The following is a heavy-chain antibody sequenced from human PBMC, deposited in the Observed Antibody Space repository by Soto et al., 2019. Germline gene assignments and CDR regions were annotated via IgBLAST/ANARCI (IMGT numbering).Heavy chain of an antibody. Sequence: QVQLQQSGPGLVRPSETLSLTCAISGDSVTINSAAWTWIRQSPSRGLEWLGRIYFRSRWFKDFVPSVKSRIHINADRSKNPFSLQLTSVSPEDTAVYCCAREFGQTVLDYWGQGTLVTVSS. V-gene: IGHV6-1*02. J-gene: IGHJ4*02. CDR3: AREFGQTVLDY. CDR2: IYFRSRWFK. CDR1: GDSVTINSAA. D-gene: IGHD3-10*01.